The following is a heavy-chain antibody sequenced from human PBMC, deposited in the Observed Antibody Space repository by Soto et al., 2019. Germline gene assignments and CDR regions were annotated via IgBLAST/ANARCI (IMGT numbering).Heavy chain of an antibody. CDR3: ARHPERIAQIGWFDP. CDR1: GFTFKGFA. CDR2: ISSSSSTL. D-gene: IGHD6-13*01. Sequence: GGSLRLSCQVSGFTFKGFAMAWVRQASGKGLEWVSYISSSSSTLYYADSVKGRFTISRDNAKNSLYLQMNSLRAEDTAVYYCARHPERIAQIGWFDPWGQGTLVTVSS. V-gene: IGHV3-48*01. J-gene: IGHJ5*02.